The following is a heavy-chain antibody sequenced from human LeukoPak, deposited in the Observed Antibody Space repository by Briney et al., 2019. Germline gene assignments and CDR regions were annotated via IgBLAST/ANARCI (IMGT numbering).Heavy chain of an antibody. CDR3: AREYYYDSQPAFDY. Sequence: SETLSLTCSVSGDSISIYYWSWIRQPPGKGLEWIGYIYNSGSTNYNPSLKSRVTISVDTSKNQFSLKLSSVTAADTAVYYCAREYYYDSQPAFDYWGQGTLVTVSS. CDR2: IYNSGST. D-gene: IGHD3-22*01. J-gene: IGHJ4*02. V-gene: IGHV4-59*12. CDR1: GDSISIYY.